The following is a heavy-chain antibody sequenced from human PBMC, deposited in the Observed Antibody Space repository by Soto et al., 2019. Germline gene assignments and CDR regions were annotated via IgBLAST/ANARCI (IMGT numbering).Heavy chain of an antibody. Sequence: SVKVSCKASGGTFSSYAISWVRQAPGQGLEWMGGIIPIFGTANYAQKFQGRVTIIADESTSTAYMELSSLRSEDTAVYYCASSVLSRGAPRGYFDYWGRGTLVTVS. CDR2: IIPIFGTA. J-gene: IGHJ4*02. CDR1: GGTFSSYA. D-gene: IGHD2-2*01. V-gene: IGHV1-69*13. CDR3: ASSVLSRGAPRGYFDY.